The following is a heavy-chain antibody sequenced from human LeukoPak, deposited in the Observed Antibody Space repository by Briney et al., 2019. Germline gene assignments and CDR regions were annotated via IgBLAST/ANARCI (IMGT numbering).Heavy chain of an antibody. V-gene: IGHV3-21*01. Sequence: PGGSLRLSCAASGFSFSGYGMHWVRQAPRKGLEWVSSISSSSTYIYYADSVKGRFTISRDNAKNSLYLQMNSLRAEDTAVYYCARDTLGQLLYYYYYGMDVWGKGTTVTVSS. D-gene: IGHD2-2*02. CDR2: ISSSSTYI. CDR1: GFSFSGYG. J-gene: IGHJ6*04. CDR3: ARDTLGQLLYYYYYGMDV.